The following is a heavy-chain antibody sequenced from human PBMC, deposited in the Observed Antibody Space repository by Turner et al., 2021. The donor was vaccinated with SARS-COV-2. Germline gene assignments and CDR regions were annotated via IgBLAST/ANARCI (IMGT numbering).Heavy chain of an antibody. CDR1: GVTFSSYA. CDR2: IMPILYIG. V-gene: IGHV1-69*04. Sequence: QLQLVQSGAEVKQPGPSVKVSCKASGVTFSSYAISWVRQAPGQGLEWMGRIMPILYIGNSAQKFHRRVTVTAAKSPNKAYIDLNILRSKDTAVYYCACLCQSIAAVVISGFDPWGQGTLVTVSS. CDR3: ACLCQSIAAVVISGFDP. D-gene: IGHD6-13*01. J-gene: IGHJ5*02.